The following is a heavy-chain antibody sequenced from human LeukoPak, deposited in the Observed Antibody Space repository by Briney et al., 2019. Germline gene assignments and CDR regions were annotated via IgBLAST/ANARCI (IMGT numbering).Heavy chain of an antibody. V-gene: IGHV1-46*01. CDR2: INPSGGST. J-gene: IGHJ6*03. CDR1: GYTFTGYY. Sequence: GASVKVSCKASGYTFTGYYMHWVRQAPGQGLEWMGIINPSGGSTSYAQKFQGRVTMTRDTSTSTVYMELSSLRSEDTAVYYCARDREYYYGSGSQPGGYYYYYMDVWGKGTTVTISS. CDR3: ARDREYYYGSGSQPGGYYYYYMDV. D-gene: IGHD3-10*01.